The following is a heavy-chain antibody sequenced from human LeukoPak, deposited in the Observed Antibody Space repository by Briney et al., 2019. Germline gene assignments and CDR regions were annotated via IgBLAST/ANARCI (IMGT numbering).Heavy chain of an antibody. CDR1: GGSIRSSYYY. Sequence: SETLSLTCTVSGGSIRSSYYYWGWIRQPPGKGLEWIGSIYDSGSTYYNPSLKSRVTISVDTSKNQFSLKLSSVTAADTAVYYCARGVRYCSGGSCYDGSKSGDYWGQGTLVTVSS. V-gene: IGHV4-39*07. CDR3: ARGVRYCSGGSCYDGSKSGDY. J-gene: IGHJ4*02. D-gene: IGHD2-15*01. CDR2: IYDSGST.